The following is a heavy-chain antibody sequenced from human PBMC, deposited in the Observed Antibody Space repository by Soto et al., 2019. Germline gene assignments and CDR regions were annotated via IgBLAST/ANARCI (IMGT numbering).Heavy chain of an antibody. D-gene: IGHD1-26*01. CDR1: EFTFGVSW. J-gene: IGHJ4*02. Sequence: EVQVVESGGGLVQPGGSLRLSCAVSEFTFGVSWMTWVRQAPGKGLEWLATINHNGRGKDYVDSVKGRFTISRDSARDSMNGQRNRLRADDTAAYYCARGEISDWGRGTLVTVSS. CDR2: INHNGRGK. CDR3: ARGEISD. V-gene: IGHV3-7*01.